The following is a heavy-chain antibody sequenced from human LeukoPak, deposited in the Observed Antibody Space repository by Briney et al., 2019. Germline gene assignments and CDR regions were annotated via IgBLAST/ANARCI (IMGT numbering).Heavy chain of an antibody. V-gene: IGHV1-18*01. CDR3: ARDTTAYYYGSGSSDSDY. CDR2: ISAYNGNT. Sequence: ASVKVSCKASGYTFTSYGISWVRQAPGQGLEWMGWISAYNGNTNYAQKLQGRVTMTTDTSTSTAYMELRSLRSDDTAVYYCARDTTAYYYGSGSSDSDYWGQGTLVTVSS. D-gene: IGHD3-10*01. J-gene: IGHJ4*02. CDR1: GYTFTSYG.